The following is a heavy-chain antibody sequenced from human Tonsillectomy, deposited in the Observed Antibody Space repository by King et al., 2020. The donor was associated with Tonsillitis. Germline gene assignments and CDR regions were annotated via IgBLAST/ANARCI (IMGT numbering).Heavy chain of an antibody. J-gene: IGHJ2*01. CDR2: IYYPGST. CDR1: GGSINPYY. V-gene: IGHV4-59*08. CDR3: ARHGRNWSRYFDL. D-gene: IGHD6-13*01. Sequence: QLQESGPGLVKTSETLSLTCTVSGGSINPYYWSWIRQPPGKGLELIGYIYYPGSTNYNPSLQSRVTMSVDTSKNQFSLKLSSVTAADTAVYYCARHGRNWSRYFDLWGRGTLVTVSS.